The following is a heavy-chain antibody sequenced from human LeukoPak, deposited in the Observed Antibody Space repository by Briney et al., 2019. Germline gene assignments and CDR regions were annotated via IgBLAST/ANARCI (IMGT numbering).Heavy chain of an antibody. V-gene: IGHV1-69*05. CDR3: ARFEEISQNWFDP. D-gene: IGHD2-15*01. Sequence: SVKVSCKASGYTFTSYGISWVRQAPGQGLEWMGGIIPIFGTANYAQKFQGRVTITTDESTSTAYMELSSLRSEDTAVYYCARFEEISQNWFDPWGQGTLVTVSS. CDR1: GYTFTSYG. CDR2: IIPIFGTA. J-gene: IGHJ5*02.